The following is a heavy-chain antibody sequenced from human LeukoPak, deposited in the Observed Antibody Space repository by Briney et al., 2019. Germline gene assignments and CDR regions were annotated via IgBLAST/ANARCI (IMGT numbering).Heavy chain of an antibody. Sequence: ASVKVSCKASGYTFTSYDINWVRQPTGQGLEWMGWMNPNSGNTGYAQKFQGRVTMTRNTSISTAYMELSSLRSEDTAVYYCARGLGGYQPLNWFDPWGQGTLVTVSS. J-gene: IGHJ5*02. CDR3: ARGLGGYQPLNWFDP. CDR1: GYTFTSYD. CDR2: MNPNSGNT. D-gene: IGHD5-12*01. V-gene: IGHV1-8*01.